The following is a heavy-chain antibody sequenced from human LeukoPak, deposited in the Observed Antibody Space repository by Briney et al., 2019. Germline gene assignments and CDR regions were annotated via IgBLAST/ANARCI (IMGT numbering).Heavy chain of an antibody. Sequence: PSETLSLTCNVSGISISEGRYYWAWIRQRPGRCLEWIGYKYYSGSAKYNPSLKRRLTISIATPENQFSLHLSSVTAADTAMYYCATPYCSSLSCLDVFNIWGQGRMVTVSS. V-gene: IGHV4-31*03. CDR2: KYYSGSA. CDR1: GISISEGRYY. D-gene: IGHD2-2*01. CDR3: ATPYCSSLSCLDVFNI. J-gene: IGHJ3*02.